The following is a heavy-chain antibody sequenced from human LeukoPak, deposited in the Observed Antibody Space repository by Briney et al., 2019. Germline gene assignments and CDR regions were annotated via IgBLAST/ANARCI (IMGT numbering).Heavy chain of an antibody. V-gene: IGHV3-33*01. J-gene: IGHJ4*02. D-gene: IGHD3-16*01. CDR3: ARGGSRLLTSYIFDY. Sequence: GGSLRLSCAASGFTFRNHGMHWVRQAPGKGLEWVAVIWYDGSIQYYADSVEGRFTISRDNSENTVSLQMNSLRAEDTAVYYCARGGSRLLTSYIFDYWGQGTLVTVSS. CDR2: IWYDGSIQ. CDR1: GFTFRNHG.